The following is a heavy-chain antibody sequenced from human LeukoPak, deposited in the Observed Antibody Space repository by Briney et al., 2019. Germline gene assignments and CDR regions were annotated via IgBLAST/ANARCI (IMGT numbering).Heavy chain of an antibody. J-gene: IGHJ4*02. V-gene: IGHV1-18*01. D-gene: IGHD6-13*01. CDR1: GYKFIDFG. CDR2: ISGYNGKT. CDR3: ARDKGTAAPGRAGEY. Sequence: ASVKVSCKASGYKFIDFGITWVRQAPGQGLEWMGWISGYNGKTNYAQKFQGRVTMTTDTSTSTVYMELRSLRSDDTAVYYCARDKGTAAPGRAGEYWGQGTLVTVSP.